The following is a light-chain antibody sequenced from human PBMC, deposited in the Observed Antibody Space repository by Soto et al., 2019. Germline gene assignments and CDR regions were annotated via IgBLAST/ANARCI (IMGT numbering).Light chain of an antibody. J-gene: IGLJ1*01. CDR1: SSDVGGYNY. CDR3: CSSVGSNYV. V-gene: IGLV2-8*01. Sequence: QSVLTQPPSASGSPGQSVTISCTGTSSDVGGYNYVSWYQQYPGKAPKLMIYEVSKRPSGVPDRFSGSKSGNTASLTVSGLQAEDEADYYCCSSVGSNYVFGTGTKHTVL. CDR2: EVS.